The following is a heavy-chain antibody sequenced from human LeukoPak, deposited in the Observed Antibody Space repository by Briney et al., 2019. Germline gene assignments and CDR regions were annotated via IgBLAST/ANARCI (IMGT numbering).Heavy chain of an antibody. Sequence: RGSLRLSCAASGFTFSSYWMRWVRQAPGKGLEWVANIKQDGSEKYYVDSVKGPFTISRDNAKNSLYLQMNSLRAEDTAVYYCARDHSLRSPYFDYWGQGTLVTVSS. V-gene: IGHV3-7*01. J-gene: IGHJ4*02. CDR1: GFTFSSYW. D-gene: IGHD4-17*01. CDR2: IKQDGSEK. CDR3: ARDHSLRSPYFDY.